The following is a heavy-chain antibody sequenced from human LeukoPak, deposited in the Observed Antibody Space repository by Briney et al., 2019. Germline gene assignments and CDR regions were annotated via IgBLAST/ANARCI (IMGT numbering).Heavy chain of an antibody. D-gene: IGHD6-6*01. CDR3: ARHDSSSSLGYYYYYMDV. Sequence: GESLKISCKGSGYSFTTYWIGWVRQMPGKGLEWIGIIFPGDSDTTYSPSFQGQVTISADKSISTAYLQWSSLKASDTAMYYCARHDSSSSLGYYYYYMDVWGKGTTVTVSS. V-gene: IGHV5-51*01. CDR2: IFPGDSDT. CDR1: GYSFTTYW. J-gene: IGHJ6*03.